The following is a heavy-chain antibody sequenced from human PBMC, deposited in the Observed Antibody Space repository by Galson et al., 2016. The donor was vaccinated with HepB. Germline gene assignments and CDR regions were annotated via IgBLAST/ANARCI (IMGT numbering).Heavy chain of an antibody. CDR3: VKDDKWNVDY. Sequence: SLRLSCAASGVSVSINYMTWVRQAPGKGLEWVSGLLGGGDTTYYAESVKGRFTISRDNSKNTLYLQMNNLRAEDTAVYYCVKDDKWNVDYWGQGTLVTVSS. J-gene: IGHJ4*02. CDR2: LLGGGDTT. D-gene: IGHD1-1*01. CDR1: GVSVSINY. V-gene: IGHV3-23*01.